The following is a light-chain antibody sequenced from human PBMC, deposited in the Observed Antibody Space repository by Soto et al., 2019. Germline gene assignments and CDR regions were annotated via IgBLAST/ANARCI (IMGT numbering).Light chain of an antibody. CDR3: QDYGSSPYT. V-gene: IGKV3-20*01. CDR1: QSVSHNH. J-gene: IGKJ2*01. CDR2: VAS. Sequence: EIVLTQSPGTLSLSPGERATLSCRASQSVSHNHLAWYQQKPGQAPRRLIYVASNRATAFPDRFSGSGSGTDFTLTISRLEPEDFAVYYCQDYGSSPYTFGQGTKLEIK.